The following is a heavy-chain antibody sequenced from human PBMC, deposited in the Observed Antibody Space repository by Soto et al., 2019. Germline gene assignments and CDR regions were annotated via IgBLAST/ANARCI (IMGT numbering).Heavy chain of an antibody. Sequence: EVQLLESGGGLVQPGGSLRLSCAASGFTFSSYSMSWVRQAPGKGLEWVAASSGSGGSTYYADSVKGRFTISRDNSKNTLYLQKNRLRAEHTVVDYCAKARGIAVAGKGEDFDYWGQGTLVTVSS. J-gene: IGHJ4*02. CDR1: GFTFSSYS. V-gene: IGHV3-23*01. CDR3: AKARGIAVAGKGEDFDY. D-gene: IGHD6-19*01. CDR2: SSGSGGST.